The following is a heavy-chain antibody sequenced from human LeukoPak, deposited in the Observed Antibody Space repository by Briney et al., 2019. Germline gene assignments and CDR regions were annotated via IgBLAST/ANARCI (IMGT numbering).Heavy chain of an antibody. V-gene: IGHV3-23*01. J-gene: IGHJ6*02. CDR2: ISDNGVTR. Sequence: GGSLRLSCAASGFTFSSYAMHWVRQAPGKGLEWVSSISDNGVTRYYADSVKGRFTISGDNSDNTVYLQMNSLRAEDTAIYYCAKAPAPYYYYYGMDVWGQGTAVTVSS. CDR3: AKAPAPYYYYYGMDV. CDR1: GFTFSSYA.